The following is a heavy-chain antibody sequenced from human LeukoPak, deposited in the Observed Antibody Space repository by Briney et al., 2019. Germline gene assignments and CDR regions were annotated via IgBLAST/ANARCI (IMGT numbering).Heavy chain of an antibody. D-gene: IGHD1-1*01. CDR1: GFTFSDYD. V-gene: IGHV3-13*01. CDR2: IGTAGDT. J-gene: IGHJ4*02. Sequence: TGVSLRLSCAASGFTFSDYDMHWVRQDTGKGLEWISAIGTAGDTYYTGSVKGRFTISRENAKNSLYLQMNSLRAGDTAVYYCARVAKERVGGVYYFDYWGQGTLVTVSS. CDR3: ARVAKERVGGVYYFDY.